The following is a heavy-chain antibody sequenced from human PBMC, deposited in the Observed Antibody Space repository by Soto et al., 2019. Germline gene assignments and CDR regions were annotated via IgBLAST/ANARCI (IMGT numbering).Heavy chain of an antibody. CDR3: ARTLGYCSGGSCYSARWFDP. D-gene: IGHD2-15*01. CDR2: IYYSGST. Sequence: PSETLSLTCTVSGGSISSGDYYWSWIRQPPGKGLEWIGYIYYSGSTYYNPSLKSRVTISVDTSKNQFSLKLSSVTAADTAVYYCARTLGYCSGGSCYSARWFDPWGQGTLVTVSS. J-gene: IGHJ5*02. V-gene: IGHV4-30-4*01. CDR1: GGSISSGDYY.